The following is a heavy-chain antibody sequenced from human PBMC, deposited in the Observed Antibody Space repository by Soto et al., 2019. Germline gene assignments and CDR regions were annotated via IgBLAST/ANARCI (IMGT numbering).Heavy chain of an antibody. CDR2: ISGSGGST. CDR3: AKAGIVGATIYYFDY. V-gene: IGHV3-23*01. D-gene: IGHD1-26*01. Sequence: GGSLRLSCAASGFTFSSYAMSWVRQAPGKGLEWVSAISGSGGSTYYADSVKGRFTTSRDNSKNTLYLQMNSLRAEDTAVYYCAKAGIVGATIYYFDYWGQGTLVTVSS. CDR1: GFTFSSYA. J-gene: IGHJ4*02.